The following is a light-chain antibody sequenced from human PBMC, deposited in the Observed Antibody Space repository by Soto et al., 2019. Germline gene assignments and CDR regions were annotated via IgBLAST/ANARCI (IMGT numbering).Light chain of an antibody. CDR2: GAS. V-gene: IGKV3-20*01. CDR3: PQYRGT. Sequence: EIVLTQSPGTLSLSPGERATLSCRASQSVSSSYLAWYQQKPGQAPRLLIYGASSRATGLPDRFSGSGAGTEFTLTISSLEPEDFAVSYCPQYRGTFGQGTKLEIK. CDR1: QSVSSSY. J-gene: IGKJ2*02.